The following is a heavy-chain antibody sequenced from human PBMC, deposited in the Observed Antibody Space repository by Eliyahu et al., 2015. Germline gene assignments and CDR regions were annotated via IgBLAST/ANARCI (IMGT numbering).Heavy chain of an antibody. J-gene: IGHJ4*02. D-gene: IGHD2-15*01. CDR3: AKVPTDVVVGGFDY. CDR1: GFTFRSYA. CDR2: ISGSGGST. Sequence: EVQLVESGGGLVQPGGSLRLSCAASGFTFRSYAIGWVRQAPGKGLEWVSAISGSGGSTYYADSVKGRFTISRDNSKNTLYLQMNSLRAEDTAVYYCAKVPTDVVVGGFDYWGQGTLVTVSS. V-gene: IGHV3-23*04.